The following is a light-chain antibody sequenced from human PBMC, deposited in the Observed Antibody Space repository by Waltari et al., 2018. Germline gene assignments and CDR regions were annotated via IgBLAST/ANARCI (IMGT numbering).Light chain of an antibody. J-gene: IGKJ1*01. CDR2: VAS. CDR3: QHYLRLPVT. V-gene: IGKV3-20*01. Sequence: YGASQGVSRALAGEPNEPGDAPRVLIYVASTRATGIPDRFSASWSGTDVSLTIGRLERDDFAVYYCQHYLRLPVTFGQGTTVEI. CDR1: QGVSRA.